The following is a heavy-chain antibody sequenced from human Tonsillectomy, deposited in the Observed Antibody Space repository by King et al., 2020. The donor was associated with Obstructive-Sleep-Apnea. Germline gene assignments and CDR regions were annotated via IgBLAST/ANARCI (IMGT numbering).Heavy chain of an antibody. V-gene: IGHV3-30-3*01. CDR2: ISYDGSNK. J-gene: IGHJ4*02. Sequence: VQLVESGGGVVQPGRSLRLSCAASGFTFSSYAMHWVRQAPGKGLEWVAVISYDGSNKYYADSVKGRFTISRDNSKNTLYLQMNSLRAEDTAVYYCAGDEVGATTPGYYFDYWGQGTLVTVSS. CDR3: AGDEVGATTPGYYFDY. D-gene: IGHD1-26*01. CDR1: GFTFSSYA.